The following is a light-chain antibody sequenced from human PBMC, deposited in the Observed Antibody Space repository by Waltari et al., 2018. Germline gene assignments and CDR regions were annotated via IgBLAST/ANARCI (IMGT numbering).Light chain of an antibody. J-gene: IGLJ3*02. V-gene: IGLV1-44*01. CDR1: ASHIGGNL. CDR3: ASWDDSLNGHWV. Sequence: QSVLTQPPSASGTPGQRVTISCSGSASHIGGNLVNWYQQLPGKAPKRLIYRSDQRPSGVPDRFSASKTGTSASLAISGLQSEDEADYFCASWDDSLNGHWVFGGGTKVTVL. CDR2: RSD.